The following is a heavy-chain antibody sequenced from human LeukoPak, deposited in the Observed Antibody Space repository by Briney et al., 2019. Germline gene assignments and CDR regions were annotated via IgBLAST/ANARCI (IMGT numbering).Heavy chain of an antibody. D-gene: IGHD3-22*01. CDR2: FDPEDGET. Sequence: ASVKVSCKVTGYNLIELSMHWVRQAPGKGLEWMGGFDPEDGETIYAQNFQGRVTMTEDTSTDTAYMDLYSLRSEDTAIYYCATHSPRDYYDSSGRDAFDIWGQGTMVTVSS. J-gene: IGHJ3*02. CDR3: ATHSPRDYYDSSGRDAFDI. CDR1: GYNLIELS. V-gene: IGHV1-24*01.